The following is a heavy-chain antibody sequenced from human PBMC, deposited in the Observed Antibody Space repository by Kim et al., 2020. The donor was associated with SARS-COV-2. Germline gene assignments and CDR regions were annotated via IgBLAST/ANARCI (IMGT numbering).Heavy chain of an antibody. CDR1: GGSISSGGYY. CDR3: ARIRLHDYDSSGYYLGAFDI. D-gene: IGHD3-22*01. V-gene: IGHV4-31*03. J-gene: IGHJ3*02. Sequence: SETLSLTCTVSGGSISSGGYYWSWIRQHPGKGLEWIGYIYYSGSTYYNPSLKSRVTISVDTSKNQFSLKLSSVTAADTAVYYCARIRLHDYDSSGYYLGAFDIWGQGTMVTVSS. CDR2: IYYSGST.